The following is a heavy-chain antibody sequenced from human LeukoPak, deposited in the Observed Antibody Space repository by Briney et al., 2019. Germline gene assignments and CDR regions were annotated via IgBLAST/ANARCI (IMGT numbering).Heavy chain of an antibody. V-gene: IGHV1-46*01. D-gene: IGHD1-20*01. Sequence: ASVTVSCKTSGYTFTKYLIHWVRQAPGQGLEWVGTISPNGDATNYAPRLQGRLTLTQDTSTSTVYMELRGLTPDDTAVYYCARPLFCAFDNCGYWLDPWGPGTLVTVSS. CDR2: ISPNGDAT. J-gene: IGHJ5*02. CDR1: GYTFTKYL. CDR3: ARPLFCAFDNCGYWLDP.